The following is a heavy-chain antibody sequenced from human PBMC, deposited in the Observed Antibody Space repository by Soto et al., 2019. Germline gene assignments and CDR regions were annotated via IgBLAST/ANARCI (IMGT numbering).Heavy chain of an antibody. Sequence: QVQLVQSGAEVKKPGASVKVSCKASGYTFTSYGISWVRQAPGQGLEWMGWISAYNGNTNYAQKLQGSVPMTTDTSKRKGYMELSRLISVDTAVYYCARGGPLWFGELLLDWYFDLWGCGTLVTVFS. J-gene: IGHJ2*01. V-gene: IGHV1-18*01. CDR2: ISAYNGNT. D-gene: IGHD3-10*01. CDR1: GYTFTSYG. CDR3: ARGGPLWFGELLLDWYFDL.